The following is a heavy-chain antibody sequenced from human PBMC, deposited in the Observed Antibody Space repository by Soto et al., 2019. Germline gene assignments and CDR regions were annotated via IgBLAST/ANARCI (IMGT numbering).Heavy chain of an antibody. D-gene: IGHD2-21*02. V-gene: IGHV1-46*01. CDR1: GYSFTSTY. J-gene: IGHJ4*02. CDR3: APKVVTAYDN. CDR2: INPAGGTT. Sequence: QVQLVQSGAEVKKPGASVRISCRASGYSFTSTYVHWVRQAPGQGPEWMGIINPAGGTTYYAQKFQGRRTITSDTSTDPVFMDLNDLTSEETAVYFCAPKVVTAYDNWGQGTLLTVSS.